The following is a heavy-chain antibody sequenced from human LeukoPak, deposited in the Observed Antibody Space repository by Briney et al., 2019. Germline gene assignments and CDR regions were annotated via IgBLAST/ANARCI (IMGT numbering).Heavy chain of an antibody. CDR2: INHSGST. CDR1: GGSFSGYY. D-gene: IGHD6-6*01. Sequence: SETLSLTCAVYGGSFSGYYWSWIRQPPGKGLERIGEINHSGSTNYNPSLKSRVTISVDTSKNQFSLKLSSVTAADTAVYYCARLTRPPFDYWGQGTLVTVSS. J-gene: IGHJ4*02. CDR3: ARLTRPPFDY. V-gene: IGHV4-34*01.